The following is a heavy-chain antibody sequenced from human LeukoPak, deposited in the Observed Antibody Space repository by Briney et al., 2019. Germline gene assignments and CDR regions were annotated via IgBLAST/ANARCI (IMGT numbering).Heavy chain of an antibody. D-gene: IGHD3-22*01. CDR1: GFTFSNFA. J-gene: IGHJ4*02. V-gene: IGHV3-23*01. Sequence: GGSLRLSCAASGFTFSNFAMGWVRQAPGKGLEWVLSLGGSAGDTYVADSVKGRFTISRDNSKNTLYLQMNNLRAEDTAVYYCAKTMNFYDNTAVDYWGQGTLVTVSS. CDR3: AKTMNFYDNTAVDY. CDR2: LGGSAGDT.